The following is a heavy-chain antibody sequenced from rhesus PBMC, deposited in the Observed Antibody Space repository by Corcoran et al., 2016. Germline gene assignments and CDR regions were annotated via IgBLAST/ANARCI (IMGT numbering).Heavy chain of an antibody. D-gene: IGHD4-23*01. J-gene: IGHJ5-1*01. CDR1: GFTFRSIS. Sequence: EVQLVETGGGLVQPGGSLRLSCVASGFTFRSISLTWVSQAPGKGLGGRSGINSGGGSTSYADSVKGRFTISRDNSKKTLSLQMNSLRAEDTAVYYCARNWLMNTVTPLYNRFDVWGPGVLVTVSS. V-gene: IGHV3S5*01. CDR2: INSGGGST. CDR3: ARNWLMNTVTPLYNRFDV.